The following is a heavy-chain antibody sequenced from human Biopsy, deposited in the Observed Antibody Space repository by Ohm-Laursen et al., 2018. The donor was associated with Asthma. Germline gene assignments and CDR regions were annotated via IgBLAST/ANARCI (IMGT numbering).Heavy chain of an antibody. CDR1: GFTFSNYG. CDR2: ISFDGSNK. D-gene: IGHD1-26*01. V-gene: IGHV3-30*18. Sequence: SLRLSCAASGFTFSNYGMHWVRQAPGKGLDWVAVISFDGSNKNYTDPVKGRFTIFRDNSRNTLHLQMNSLRAEDTAVYYCPKDVFPGWEVRRGPDYWGQGTLVTVSA. CDR3: PKDVFPGWEVRRGPDY. J-gene: IGHJ4*02.